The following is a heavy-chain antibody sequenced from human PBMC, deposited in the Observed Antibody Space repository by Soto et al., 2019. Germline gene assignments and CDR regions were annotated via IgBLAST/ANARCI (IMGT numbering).Heavy chain of an antibody. V-gene: IGHV1-69*13. CDR2: IIPLFGTA. Sequence: SVKVSCKTSGGTFSTYAIYWVRQAPGQGLEWMGAIIPLFGTADYAQKFQGRVTITADESTSTAYMELSSLRSEDTAVYYCARPKGSYSSGYYYFDYRGQGTLVTVS. CDR1: GGTFSTYA. D-gene: IGHD6-19*01. J-gene: IGHJ4*02. CDR3: ARPKGSYSSGYYYFDY.